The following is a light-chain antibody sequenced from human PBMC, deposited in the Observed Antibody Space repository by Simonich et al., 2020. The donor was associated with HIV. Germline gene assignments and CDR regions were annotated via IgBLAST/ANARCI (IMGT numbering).Light chain of an antibody. CDR3: QQYNSYSST. CDR1: QSISSW. J-gene: IGKJ4*01. Sequence: DIQMPQSPSTLSASVGDRVTITCRASQSISSWLAWYQQKPGKAPKLLNYKASSLESGVPSRFSGSGSGTEFTLTISSLQPDDFATYYCQQYNSYSSTFGGGTKVEIK. V-gene: IGKV1-5*03. CDR2: KAS.